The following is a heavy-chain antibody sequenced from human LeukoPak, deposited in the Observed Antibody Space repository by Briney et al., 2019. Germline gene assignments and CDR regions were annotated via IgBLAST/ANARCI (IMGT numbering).Heavy chain of an antibody. J-gene: IGHJ4*02. CDR2: ISAYNGNT. Sequence: GASVKVSCKASGYTFTSYDINWVRQATGQGLEWMGWISAYNGNTNYAQKLQGRVTMTTDTSTSTAYMELRSLRSDDTAVYYCARAYYDFWSGFYPGDYWGQGTLVTVSS. D-gene: IGHD3-3*01. V-gene: IGHV1-18*01. CDR1: GYTFTSYD. CDR3: ARAYYDFWSGFYPGDY.